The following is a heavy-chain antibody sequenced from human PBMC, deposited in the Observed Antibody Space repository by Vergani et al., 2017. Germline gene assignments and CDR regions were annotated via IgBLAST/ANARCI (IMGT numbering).Heavy chain of an antibody. J-gene: IGHJ4*02. CDR2: INPSGGST. D-gene: IGHD2-2*01. Sequence: QVQLVQSGAEVKKPGASVKVSCKASGYTFTSYYMHWVRQAPGQGLEWMGIINPSGGSTSYAQKFQGRVTMTRDTSTSTVYMELSSLGAEDTAVYYCARDSSLGYFDYWGQGTLVTVSS. CDR3: ARDSSLGYFDY. V-gene: IGHV1-46*01. CDR1: GYTFTSYY.